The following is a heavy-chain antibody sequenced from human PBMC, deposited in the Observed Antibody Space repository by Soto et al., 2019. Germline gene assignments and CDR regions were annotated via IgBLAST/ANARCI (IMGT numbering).Heavy chain of an antibody. CDR2: IYYTGST. Sequence: PSETLSLTCSVSGASIRSGGYYWSWLRQSPGKGLEWIGHIYYTGSTFYSPSLKIRLTIPLDTSKNQFSLDLRSVTAADTAMYYCARIEMASIKWGRGTLVTVS. CDR1: GASIRSGGYY. V-gene: IGHV4-31*03. CDR3: ARIEMASIK. J-gene: IGHJ4*02.